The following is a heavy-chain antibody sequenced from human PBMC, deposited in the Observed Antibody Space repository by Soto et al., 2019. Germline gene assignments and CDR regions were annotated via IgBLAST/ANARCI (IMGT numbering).Heavy chain of an antibody. CDR3: ARGGRGYSSAPRYYFDY. J-gene: IGHJ4*02. CDR1: GGSFSSNP. V-gene: IGHV1-69*01. D-gene: IGHD5-18*01. Sequence: QVQLVQSGSELKKPGSSVKVSCKASGGSFSSNPISWVRQAPGQGLEWMAGIIPIFATVHYAQKFQGRVTITADESTSTAYMELTSLRSEDTALYFCARGGRGYSSAPRYYFDYWGQGTLVTVSS. CDR2: IIPIFATV.